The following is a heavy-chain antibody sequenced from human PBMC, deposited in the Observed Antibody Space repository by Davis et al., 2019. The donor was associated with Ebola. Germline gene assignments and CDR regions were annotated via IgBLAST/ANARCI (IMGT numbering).Heavy chain of an antibody. CDR2: ISWNSGSI. D-gene: IGHD3-10*01. CDR1: GFTFDDYA. Sequence: GGSLRLSCAASGFTFDDYAMHWVRHAPGKGLEWVSGISWNSGSIGYADSVKGRFTISRDNAKNSLYLQMNSLRAEDTAVYYCARGDGDGSLPDYWGQGTLVTVSS. J-gene: IGHJ4*02. V-gene: IGHV3-9*01. CDR3: ARGDGDGSLPDY.